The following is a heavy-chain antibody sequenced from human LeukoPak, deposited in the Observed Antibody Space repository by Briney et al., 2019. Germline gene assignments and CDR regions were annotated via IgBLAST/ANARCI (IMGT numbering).Heavy chain of an antibody. CDR2: ISPVGSNP. V-gene: IGHV3-30*19. Sequence: PGGSLRLSCAASGFTFSSYGMHWVRQAPGKGLEWVAVISPVGSNPFYADSVRGRMTISRDNSKDTLYLQMNSLRAEDTAVYHCAKERGDFDGFDIWGQGTMVTVSS. CDR3: AKERGDFDGFDI. CDR1: GFTFSSYG. D-gene: IGHD2-21*02. J-gene: IGHJ3*02.